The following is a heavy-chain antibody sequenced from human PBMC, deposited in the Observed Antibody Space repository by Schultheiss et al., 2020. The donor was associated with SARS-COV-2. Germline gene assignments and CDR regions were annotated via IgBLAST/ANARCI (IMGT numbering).Heavy chain of an antibody. CDR3: ARPRGSGMVQAFDI. CDR2: IYTSGSA. CDR1: GGSISSYY. Sequence: SETLSLTCTVSGGSISSYYWSWIRQPAGKGLEWIGRIYTSGSANYNPSLKSRVTISVDTSKNQFSLKLSSVTAADTAVYYCARPRGSGMVQAFDIWGQGTMVTVSS. J-gene: IGHJ3*02. D-gene: IGHD3-10*01. V-gene: IGHV4-4*07.